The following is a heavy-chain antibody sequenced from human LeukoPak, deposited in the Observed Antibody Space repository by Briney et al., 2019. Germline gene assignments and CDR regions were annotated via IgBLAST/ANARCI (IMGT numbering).Heavy chain of an antibody. CDR3: AKRGIYQNWFDP. CDR2: IEQDGSEK. CDR1: GFTFSSYW. Sequence: GGSLRLSCAASGFTFSSYWMSWVRLAPGKGLEWVANIEQDGSEKYYVDSVKGRFTISRDNAKNSLYLQMNSLRAEDTAVYYCAKRGIYQNWFDPWGQGTLVTVSS. V-gene: IGHV3-7*01. J-gene: IGHJ5*02. D-gene: IGHD2-2*01.